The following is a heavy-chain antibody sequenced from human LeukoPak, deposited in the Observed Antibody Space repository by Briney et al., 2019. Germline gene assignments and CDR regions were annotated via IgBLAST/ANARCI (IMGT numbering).Heavy chain of an antibody. D-gene: IGHD2-21*01. Sequence: ASVKVSCKASGYTFTGYYMHWVRQAPGQGLEWMGWINPNSGGTNYAQKFQGRVTMTRDTSIRTAYMELSRLRSGDTAVYYCARVANKTYGYWGQGTLVTVSS. J-gene: IGHJ4*02. V-gene: IGHV1-2*02. CDR2: INPNSGGT. CDR1: GYTFTGYY. CDR3: ARVANKTYGY.